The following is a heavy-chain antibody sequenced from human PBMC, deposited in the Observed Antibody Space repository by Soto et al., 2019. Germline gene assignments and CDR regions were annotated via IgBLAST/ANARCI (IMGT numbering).Heavy chain of an antibody. Sequence: EVQVVESGGGLVQPGESLRLSCAASGFSLSNYWMHWVRQVPGKGLVWVSYINTDGSDAAYTASVKGRFTISRDNAKNTVSLQMNSLSPEDTAMYYGVRDRPHNWFDPWGQGTLVTVSS. CDR1: GFSLSNYW. V-gene: IGHV3-74*01. CDR2: INTDGSDA. CDR3: VRDRPHNWFDP. J-gene: IGHJ5*02.